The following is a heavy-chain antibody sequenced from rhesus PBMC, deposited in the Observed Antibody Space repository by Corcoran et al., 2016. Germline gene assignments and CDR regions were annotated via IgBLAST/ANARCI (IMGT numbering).Heavy chain of an antibody. J-gene: IGHJ5-1*01. V-gene: IGHV4S9*01. CDR3: AREHDV. CDR1: GGFLCDSSF. CDR2: IYGGVGST. Sequence: QVQLQASGPGLVKPSATLSLPCIVSGGFLCDSSFWNWVRQPPEKGLEWLGNIYGGVGSTFYNPSLKSRLTISKYTSKNQFFLKLNSVTAADTAFYFCAREHDVWGPGVLVTVSP.